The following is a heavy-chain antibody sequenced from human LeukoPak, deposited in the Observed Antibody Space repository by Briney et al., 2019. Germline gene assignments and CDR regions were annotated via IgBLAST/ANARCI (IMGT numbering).Heavy chain of an antibody. CDR1: GGSFSGYY. D-gene: IGHD3-9*01. CDR2: INHSGST. J-gene: IGHJ4*02. CDR3: ASRGGTTVLRYFDWTFDY. Sequence: SETLSLTCAVYGGSFSGYYWSWIRQPPGKGREWIGEINHSGSTNYNPSLKGRVTISVDTSKNQFSLKLSSVTAADTAVYYCASRGGTTVLRYFDWTFDYWGQGTLVTVSS. V-gene: IGHV4-34*01.